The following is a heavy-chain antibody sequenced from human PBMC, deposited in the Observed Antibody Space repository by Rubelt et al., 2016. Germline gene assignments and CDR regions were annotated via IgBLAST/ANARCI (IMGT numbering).Heavy chain of an antibody. V-gene: IGHV3-23*01. J-gene: IGHJ4*02. CDR3: ARDGRNQPGSY. Sequence: EVQLLESGGGLVQPGGSLRLSCAASGLTFSTYAMTWVRQAPGKGLEWVSVITDSGSSTYYVASVKGRFTVSRDNDQNTLFLQMNSLRVDDTAVYYCARDGRNQPGSYWGQGTLVTVSS. CDR2: ITDSGSST. D-gene: IGHD1-1*01. CDR1: GLTFSTYA.